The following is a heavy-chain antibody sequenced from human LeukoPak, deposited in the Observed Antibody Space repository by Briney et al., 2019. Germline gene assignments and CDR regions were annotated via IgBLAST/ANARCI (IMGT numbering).Heavy chain of an antibody. V-gene: IGHV4-31*03. CDR3: ARDRSAWWFDP. Sequence: SQTLSLTCTVTGGSISSGGYYWSWIRQHPGKGLEWIGYIYYSGSTYYNPSLKSRVTISVDTSKNQFSLKLSSVTAADTAVYYCARDRSAWWFDPWGQGTLVTVSS. CDR2: IYYSGST. CDR1: GGSISSGGYY. D-gene: IGHD1-14*01. J-gene: IGHJ5*02.